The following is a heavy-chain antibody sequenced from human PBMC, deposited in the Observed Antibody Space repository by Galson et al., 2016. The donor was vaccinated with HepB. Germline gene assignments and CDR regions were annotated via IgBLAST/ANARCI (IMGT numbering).Heavy chain of an antibody. J-gene: IGHJ4*02. V-gene: IGHV3-7*01. CDR1: GFTFSSYW. CDR3: ARVGIGRRWYFDY. Sequence: LRLSCAVSGFTFSSYWMSWVRQGPGKGLEWVAIIKQDGSEKYYVDSVKGQFTISGDNAKKSLYLQMNSLRAEDTAVYYCARVGIGRRWYFDYWGQGTLVTVSS. D-gene: IGHD2-21*01. CDR2: IKQDGSEK.